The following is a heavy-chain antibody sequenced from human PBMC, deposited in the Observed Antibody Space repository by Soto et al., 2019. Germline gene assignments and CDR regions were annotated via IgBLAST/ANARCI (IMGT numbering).Heavy chain of an antibody. CDR1: GFTFSSYG. CDR2: IWYDGSNK. Sequence: VQLVESGGGVVQPGRSLRLSCAASGFTFSSYGMHWVRQAPGKGLEWVAVIWYDGSNKYYADSVKGRFTISRDNSKNTLYLQMNSLRAEDTAVYYCARERDYGDYVDAFDIWGQGTMVTVSS. J-gene: IGHJ3*02. D-gene: IGHD4-17*01. CDR3: ARERDYGDYVDAFDI. V-gene: IGHV3-33*01.